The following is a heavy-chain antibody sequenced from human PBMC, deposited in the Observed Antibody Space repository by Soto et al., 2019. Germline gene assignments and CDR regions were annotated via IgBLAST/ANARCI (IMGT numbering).Heavy chain of an antibody. CDR3: AREDAD. J-gene: IGHJ4*02. D-gene: IGHD2-2*01. V-gene: IGHV3-33*01. Sequence: QVQLVESGGGVVQPGRSLRLSCAASGFTFSSYGMHWGRQAPGKGLEWVAGLWYEGSNKYYADSVKGRFTISRDNAKNTLYLQMNSLRAEDTAVYYCAREDADWGQGTLVTVSS. CDR1: GFTFSSYG. CDR2: LWYEGSNK.